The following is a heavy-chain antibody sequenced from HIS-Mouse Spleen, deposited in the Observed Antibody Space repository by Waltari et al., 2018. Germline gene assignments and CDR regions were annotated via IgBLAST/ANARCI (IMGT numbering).Heavy chain of an antibody. D-gene: IGHD3-10*01. CDR3: AKGHYYGSGSYYSRAFDI. V-gene: IGHV3-9*01. CDR2: ISWNSGRI. J-gene: IGHJ3*02. Sequence: EVQLVESGGGLVQPGRSLRLSCAASGFTFDDYAMHWVRQAPGKGLEWGAGISWNSGRIGYADSGKGRFTISRDNAKNSLYLQMNSLRAEDTALYYCAKGHYYGSGSYYSRAFDIWGQGTMVTVSS. CDR1: GFTFDDYA.